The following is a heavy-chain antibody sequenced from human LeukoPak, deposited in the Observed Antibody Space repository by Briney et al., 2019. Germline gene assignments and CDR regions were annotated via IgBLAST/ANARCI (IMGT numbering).Heavy chain of an antibody. V-gene: IGHV4-59*08. Sequence: SETLSLTCSVSGGSIISGYWSWVRQPPGEGLEWMGYVSYSMDRNNKPSLRSRLSISLDTSRNDFSLQLTSVTAADTAVYYCVRLGYCDNGCCYFEHWGQGTLVTVS. D-gene: IGHD2-8*01. CDR2: VSYSMDR. CDR3: VRLGYCDNGCCYFEH. CDR1: GGSIISGY. J-gene: IGHJ4*02.